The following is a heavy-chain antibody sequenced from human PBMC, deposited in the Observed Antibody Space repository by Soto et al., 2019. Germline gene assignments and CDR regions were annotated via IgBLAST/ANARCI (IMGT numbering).Heavy chain of an antibody. J-gene: IGHJ5*02. Sequence: QLQLQESGPGLVKPSETLSLTCTVSGGSISSSSYYWGWIRQPPGKGLEWIGSIYYSGSTYYNPSLKSRVTISVDTSKNQFSLKRSSVTAADTAVYYCARRGEDSSGYSPWGQGTLVTVSS. CDR2: IYYSGST. D-gene: IGHD3-22*01. CDR1: GGSISSSSYY. V-gene: IGHV4-39*01. CDR3: ARRGEDSSGYSP.